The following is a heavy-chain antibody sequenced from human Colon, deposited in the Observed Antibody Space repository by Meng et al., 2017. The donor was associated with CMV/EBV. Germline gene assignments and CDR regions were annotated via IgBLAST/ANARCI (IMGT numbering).Heavy chain of an antibody. D-gene: IGHD5-18*01. V-gene: IGHV3-21*01. CDR2: ISSSSGYI. J-gene: IGHJ4*02. Sequence: EVILVESGGGLVKTGGSLRLSCAAYGFTFSNYNINWVRQAPGKGLEWVASISSSSGYIYYADSLKGRFTISRDNAKNSAFLQVNSLRAEDTAVYYCSAQETPMIGYWGQGTLVTVST. CDR1: GFTFSNYN. CDR3: SAQETPMIGY.